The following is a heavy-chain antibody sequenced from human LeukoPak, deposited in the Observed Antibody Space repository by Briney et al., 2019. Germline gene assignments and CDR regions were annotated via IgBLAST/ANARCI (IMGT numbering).Heavy chain of an antibody. V-gene: IGHV3-23*01. J-gene: IGHJ6*02. CDR2: ISGSASST. CDR1: GFTFSSYA. Sequence: GGSLRLSCAAPGFTFSSYAMSWVRQAPGKGLEWVSAISGSASSTYYADSVKGRFTISRDNSKNTLYLQMNSLRADDTAVYYCALYRITYYGMDVWGQGTTVTVSS. CDR3: ALYRITYYGMDV. D-gene: IGHD2/OR15-2a*01.